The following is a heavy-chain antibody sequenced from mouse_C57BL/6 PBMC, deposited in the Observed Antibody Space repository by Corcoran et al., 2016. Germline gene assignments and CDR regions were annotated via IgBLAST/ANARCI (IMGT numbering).Heavy chain of an antibody. Sequence: EVQLQQSGPELVKPGASVKISCKASGYTFTDYYMNWVKQSHGKSLEWIGDINPNNGGTSYNQKFKGKATLTVDKSSSTAYMELRSLTSEDSAVYYCARERQPVAMDYWGQGTSVTVSS. D-gene: IGHD3-2*01. CDR3: ARERQPVAMDY. J-gene: IGHJ4*01. V-gene: IGHV1-26*01. CDR2: INPNNGGT. CDR1: GYTFTDYY.